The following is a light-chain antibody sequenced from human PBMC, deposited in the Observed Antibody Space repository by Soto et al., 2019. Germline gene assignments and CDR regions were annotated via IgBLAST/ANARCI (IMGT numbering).Light chain of an antibody. Sequence: AIQMTQSPSSFSASTGDRVTITCRASQGISSYLAWYQQKPGQAPKLLIYAASTLQSGVPSRFSGSGSGTDFTLTISCLQSEDFATYYCQQYYSYPWTFGQGTKVEIK. CDR3: QQYYSYPWT. CDR2: AAS. CDR1: QGISSY. J-gene: IGKJ1*01. V-gene: IGKV1-8*01.